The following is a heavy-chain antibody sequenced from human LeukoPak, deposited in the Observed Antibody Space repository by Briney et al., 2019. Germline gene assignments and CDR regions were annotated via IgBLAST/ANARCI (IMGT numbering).Heavy chain of an antibody. J-gene: IGHJ4*02. Sequence: SETLSLTCTVSGGSISSSSYYWGWIRQPPGKGLEWIGSIYYSGSTYYNPSLKSRVTISVDTSKNQFSLKLSSVTAADTAVYYCARRYSGSPFDYWGQGTLVTVSS. D-gene: IGHD1-26*01. V-gene: IGHV4-39*01. CDR3: ARRYSGSPFDY. CDR1: GGSISSSSYY. CDR2: IYYSGST.